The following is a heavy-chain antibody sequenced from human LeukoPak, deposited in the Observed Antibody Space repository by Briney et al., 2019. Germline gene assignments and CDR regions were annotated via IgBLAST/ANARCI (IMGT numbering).Heavy chain of an antibody. CDR1: GASLSRASYY. CDR3: ARQEYDSSGYYSDY. J-gene: IGHJ4*02. D-gene: IGHD3-22*01. Sequence: SETLSLTCTVSGASLSRASYYWGWIRQPPGKGLEWIGSIYYSGSTYYNPSLKSRVTISADTSKNQFSLKLRSVTAADTAVYYCARQEYDSSGYYSDYWGQGTLVTVSS. V-gene: IGHV4-39*01. CDR2: IYYSGST.